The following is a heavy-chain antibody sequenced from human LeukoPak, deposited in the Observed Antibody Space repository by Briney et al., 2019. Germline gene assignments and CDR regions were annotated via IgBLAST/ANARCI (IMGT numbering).Heavy chain of an antibody. D-gene: IGHD3-22*01. V-gene: IGHV3-9*01. CDR2: ISWNSGSI. Sequence: GRSLRLSCAASGFTFDDYAMHWVRQAPGKGLEWVSGISWNSGSIGYADSVKGRFTISRDNAKNSLYLQMNSLRAEDTALYYCAKGMGRITMIVVDHWGQGTLVTVSS. CDR1: GFTFDDYA. CDR3: AKGMGRITMIVVDH. J-gene: IGHJ5*02.